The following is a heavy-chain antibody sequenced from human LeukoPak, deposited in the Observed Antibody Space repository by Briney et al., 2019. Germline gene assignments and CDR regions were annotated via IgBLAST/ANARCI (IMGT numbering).Heavy chain of an antibody. CDR1: GGSVSGYY. CDR2: INHSGST. Sequence: SETLSLTSAVYGGSVSGYYWSWIPQPPGKGLEWRGEINHSGSTNYNPSLKSRVTISVDTSKSQFSLKLSSVTAADTAVYYCARGRLSGIAVAGNRCNWFDPWGEGTLVTVSS. CDR3: ARGRLSGIAVAGNRCNWFDP. V-gene: IGHV4-34*01. J-gene: IGHJ5*02. D-gene: IGHD6-19*01.